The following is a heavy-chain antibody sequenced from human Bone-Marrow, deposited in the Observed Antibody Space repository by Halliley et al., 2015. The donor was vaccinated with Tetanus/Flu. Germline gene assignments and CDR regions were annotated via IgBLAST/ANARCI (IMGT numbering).Heavy chain of an antibody. CDR3: ARESGDWDY. V-gene: IGHV1-46*01. J-gene: IGHJ4*02. D-gene: IGHD7-27*01. CDR2: INPSGGST. Sequence: GLEWMGMINPSGGSTEYAQKFQGRVTMTADTYTNTAYMELRSLRYDDTAVFYCARESGDWDYWGQGTLVTVSS.